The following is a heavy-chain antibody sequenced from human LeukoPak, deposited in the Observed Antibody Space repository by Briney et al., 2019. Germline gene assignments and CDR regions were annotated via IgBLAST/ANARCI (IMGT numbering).Heavy chain of an antibody. CDR1: GASISSYF. D-gene: IGHD2/OR15-2a*01. CDR2: IYDSGST. J-gene: IGHJ6*02. V-gene: IGHV4-59*08. Sequence: SETLSLTCSVSGASISSYFWSWIRQPPGKGLEWIGYIYDSGSTNYNPSLKSRVTISVDASKDHFSLRLSSVTAADTAVYYCARQMFLGGMDVWGQGTTVTVSS. CDR3: ARQMFLGGMDV.